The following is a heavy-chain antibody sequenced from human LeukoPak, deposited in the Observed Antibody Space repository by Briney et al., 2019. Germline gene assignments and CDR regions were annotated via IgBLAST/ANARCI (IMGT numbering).Heavy chain of an antibody. CDR1: GFTFSNYE. CDR2: IRSKAYGGTT. CDR3: TRRYNYDSSGYYYVRDAFDI. Sequence: SLTLSCAASGFTFSNYEMNWVRQAPGKGLEWVGFIRSKAYGGTTKNAASVKGRFTISRDDSRSIAYLQMNSLKTEDTAVYYCTRRYNYDSSGYYYVRDAFDIWGQGTMVTVSS. J-gene: IGHJ3*02. V-gene: IGHV3-49*04. D-gene: IGHD3-22*01.